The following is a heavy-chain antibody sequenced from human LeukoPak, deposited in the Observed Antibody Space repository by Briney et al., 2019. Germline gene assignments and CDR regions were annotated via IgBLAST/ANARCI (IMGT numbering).Heavy chain of an antibody. CDR1: GFTFGDYA. CDR2: ISGSGGST. Sequence: GGSLRLSCTASGFTFGDYAMSWFRQAPGKGLEWVSAISGSGGSTYYADPVKGRFTISRDNSKNTLYLQMNSLRAEDTAVYYCAKDREGGSYPGSNQHWGQGTLVTVSS. J-gene: IGHJ1*01. V-gene: IGHV3-23*01. D-gene: IGHD1-26*01. CDR3: AKDREGGSYPGSNQH.